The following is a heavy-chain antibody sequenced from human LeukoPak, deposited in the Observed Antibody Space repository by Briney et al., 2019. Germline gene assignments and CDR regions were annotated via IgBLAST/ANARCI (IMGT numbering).Heavy chain of an antibody. D-gene: IGHD1-1*01. CDR3: AKDRATGFGIFDY. CDR2: ISYDGSEK. J-gene: IGHJ4*02. CDR1: GFTFNSYG. V-gene: IGHV3-30*18. Sequence: GGSLRLSCAASGFTFNSYGINWVRQAPGKGLEWVAVISYDGSEKYYADSVKGRFTFSRDNSKNTVYLQMNSLRPEDTAVYYCAKDRATGFGIFDYWGQGTLVTVSS.